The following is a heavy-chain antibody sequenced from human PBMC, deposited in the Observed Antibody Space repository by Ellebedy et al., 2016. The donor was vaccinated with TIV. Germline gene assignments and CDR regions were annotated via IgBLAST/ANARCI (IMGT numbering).Heavy chain of an antibody. J-gene: IGHJ4*02. Sequence: GGSLRLSXSASGFTFSSFGLHWVRQAPGKGLQFVSTINNSGGTTNYADSVKGRFTISRDNSKNTLYLQMNSLRAEDTAVYYCAKNPRNTAGSFTVTMYYFDYWGQGTLVTVSS. V-gene: IGHV3-64*04. CDR1: GFTFSSFG. CDR2: INNSGGTT. CDR3: AKNPRNTAGSFTVTMYYFDY. D-gene: IGHD4-11*01.